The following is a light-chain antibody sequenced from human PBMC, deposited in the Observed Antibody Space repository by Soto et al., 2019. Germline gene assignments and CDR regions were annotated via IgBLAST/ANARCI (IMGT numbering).Light chain of an antibody. CDR1: AGAVTSAYY. J-gene: IGLJ2*01. V-gene: IGLV7-43*01. CDR3: LLYYGGAQVL. Sequence: QAVVTQEPSLTVSPGGTVTLPCASSAGAVTSAYYTNWLQQKPGQAPRALIYSTSEKHSWTPARFSGSLLGGKAALTLLAAQPEDEADYYCLLYYGGAQVLFGGGTTLTVL. CDR2: STS.